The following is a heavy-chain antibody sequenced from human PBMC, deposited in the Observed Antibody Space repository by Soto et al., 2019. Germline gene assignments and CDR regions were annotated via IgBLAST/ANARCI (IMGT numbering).Heavy chain of an antibody. Sequence: SLRLSCAASGFTISRYWMTWVRQAPGKGLQWVGKIKKDGSEKYYVDSVKGRFTISRENAENSVHLQMDSLSVEDTAVYYCAREGDYVWGSYLDYWGQG. CDR3: AREGDYVWGSYLDY. V-gene: IGHV3-7*01. J-gene: IGHJ4*02. CDR1: GFTISRYW. D-gene: IGHD3-16*02. CDR2: IKKDGSEK.